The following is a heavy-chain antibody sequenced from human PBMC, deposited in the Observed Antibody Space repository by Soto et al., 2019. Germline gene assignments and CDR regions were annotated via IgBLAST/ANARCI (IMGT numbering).Heavy chain of an antibody. CDR2: VKYDGSQT. CDR1: GFTFSSYL. V-gene: IGHV3-7*01. J-gene: IGHJ6*01. Sequence: PVGSLRRSCADSGFTFSSYLISWFRQAPGQGLEWVANVKYDGSQTYYVGSVKGRFTISRDNAKNSLYLQMNSLRAADTAVYYCTTDFHGTTHYGMEVWGQRTTVSVS. CDR3: TTDFHGTTHYGMEV. D-gene: IGHD1-1*01.